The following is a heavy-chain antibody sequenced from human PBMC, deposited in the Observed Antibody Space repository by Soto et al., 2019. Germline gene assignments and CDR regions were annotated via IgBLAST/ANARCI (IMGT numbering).Heavy chain of an antibody. V-gene: IGHV2-26*01. D-gene: IGHD1-7*01. CDR2: IFSNDEK. Sequence: SGPTLVNPPETLTLTCTLSVFSLRNTKMGVSWIRQPPGKALEWLAHIFSNDEKSYSTSLRSRLTISKDTSKSQVVLTMTNMDPVDTATYYCARLLHELGYWFDPWGQGTLVTVSS. CDR1: VFSLRNTKMG. J-gene: IGHJ5*02. CDR3: ARLLHELGYWFDP.